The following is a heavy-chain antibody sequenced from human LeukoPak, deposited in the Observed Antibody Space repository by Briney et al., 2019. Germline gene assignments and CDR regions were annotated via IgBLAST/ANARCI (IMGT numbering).Heavy chain of an antibody. D-gene: IGHD6-13*01. CDR1: GGTFSSYA. V-gene: IGHV1-69*05. CDR3: ARERVGSRSFDY. J-gene: IGHJ4*02. Sequence: ASVKVSCKASGGTFSSYAISWVRQAPGQGLEWMGGIIPIFGTANYAQKFQGRVTITTDESTSTAYMELSSLRSEDTAVYYCARERVGSRSFDYWGQGTLVTVFS. CDR2: IIPIFGTA.